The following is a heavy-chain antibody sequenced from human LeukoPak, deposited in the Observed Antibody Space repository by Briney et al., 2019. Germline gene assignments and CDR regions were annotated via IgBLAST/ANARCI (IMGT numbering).Heavy chain of an antibody. V-gene: IGHV3-23*01. J-gene: IGHJ4*02. D-gene: IGHD5-24*01. CDR3: ARGGGPLQVDY. CDR2: ISGSGGST. Sequence: GGSLRLSCAASGFTFSSYAMSWVRQAPGKGLEWVSAISGSGGSTYYADSVKGRFTISRDNSKSTLYLQMNSLRAEDTAVYYCARGGGPLQVDYWGQGTLVTVSS. CDR1: GFTFSSYA.